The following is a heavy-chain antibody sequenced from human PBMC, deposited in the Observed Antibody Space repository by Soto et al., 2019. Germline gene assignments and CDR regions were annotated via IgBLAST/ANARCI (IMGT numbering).Heavy chain of an antibody. D-gene: IGHD2-15*01. CDR1: GYTFTSYG. CDR3: ARVGYCSGGSCYFGFDY. V-gene: IGHV1-18*04. Sequence: ASVKVSCKASGYTFTSYGISWVRQAPGQGREWMGWISAYNGNTNYAQKLQGRVTMTTDTSTSTAYMELRSLRSDDTAVYYCARVGYCSGGSCYFGFDYWGQGTMVTVSS. CDR2: ISAYNGNT. J-gene: IGHJ4*02.